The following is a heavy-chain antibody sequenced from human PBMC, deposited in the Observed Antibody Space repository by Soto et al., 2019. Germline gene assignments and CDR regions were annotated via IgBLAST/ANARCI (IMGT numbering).Heavy chain of an antibody. CDR3: ARDSPGGSYPS. V-gene: IGHV3-7*01. J-gene: IGHJ5*02. Sequence: GGSLRLSCEASGFKFSDYWMTWVRQAPGKGLEWVAHIKEDGSVKRYVESVRGRFTISRDNTKKSLYLQMNSLRADDTAIYYCARDSPGGSYPSWGQGTLVTVS. CDR1: GFKFSDYW. D-gene: IGHD1-26*01. CDR2: IKEDGSVK.